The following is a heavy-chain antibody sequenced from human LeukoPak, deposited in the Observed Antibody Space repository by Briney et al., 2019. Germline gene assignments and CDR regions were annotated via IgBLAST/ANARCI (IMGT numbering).Heavy chain of an antibody. V-gene: IGHV3-23*01. CDR3: ARGLYGGFPY. Sequence: GGSLRLSCAASGFTFSSYGMSWVRQAPGKGLEWVSVISGSGGNTYYADSVKGRFTISRDNSKDTLYLQMNSLRAEDTAAYYCARGLYGGFPYWGQGIQVTVSS. CDR1: GFTFSSYG. CDR2: ISGSGGNT. D-gene: IGHD4-23*01. J-gene: IGHJ4*02.